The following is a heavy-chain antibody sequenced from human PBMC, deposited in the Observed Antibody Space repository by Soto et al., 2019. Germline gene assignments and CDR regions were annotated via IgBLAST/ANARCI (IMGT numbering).Heavy chain of an antibody. CDR2: MYYSGTT. CDR3: ARQRCTGGSGHQGVLDY. CDR1: GGSFSSGAHY. Sequence: QVQLQESGPGLVKASQTLTLTCTVSGGSFSSGAHYWSWIRQHPGKGLEWIGHMYYSGTTYYNPSLKSRVTMAIDTPENQFSLNLSSVTAADTAVYYSARQRCTGGSGHQGVLDYWGQGTLVTVSS. J-gene: IGHJ4*02. V-gene: IGHV4-31*03. D-gene: IGHD2-15*01.